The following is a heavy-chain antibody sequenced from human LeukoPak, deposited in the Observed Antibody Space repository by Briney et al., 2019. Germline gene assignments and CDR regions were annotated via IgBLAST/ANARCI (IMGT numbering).Heavy chain of an antibody. CDR1: GFTFSSHW. J-gene: IGHJ3*02. Sequence: GGSLRLSCAASGFTFSSHWMNWVRQAPGKGLEWVANIKEDGSEKYYVDSVKGRFTISRDNAKNTLYLQMNSLRAEDTAVYYCARYNWNHPGAFDIWGQGTMVTVSS. CDR3: ARYNWNHPGAFDI. V-gene: IGHV3-7*02. CDR2: IKEDGSEK. D-gene: IGHD1-14*01.